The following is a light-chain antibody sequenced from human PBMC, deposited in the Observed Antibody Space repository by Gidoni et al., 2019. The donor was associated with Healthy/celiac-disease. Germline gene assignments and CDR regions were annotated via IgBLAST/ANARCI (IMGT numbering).Light chain of an antibody. CDR3: QQYYSSPLT. V-gene: IGKV4-1*01. Sequence: DIVMTQSPDSLAVSLGERATINCKSSQSVLYSSYNKNSLAWYQQQPGQPPKLLIYWASTRESGVPDRFSGSGSGTYFTLTISSLQAEEVAVYYCQQYYSSPLTFXQXTRVXIK. J-gene: IGKJ1*01. CDR2: WAS. CDR1: QSVLYSSYNKNS.